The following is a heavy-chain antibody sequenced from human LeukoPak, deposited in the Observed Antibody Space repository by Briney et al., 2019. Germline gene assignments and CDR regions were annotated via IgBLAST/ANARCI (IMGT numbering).Heavy chain of an antibody. Sequence: SETLSLTCTVSGGSISSYFWNWIRQPAGKGLEWIGRISGRGTTDYNPSLKSRVTISMDTSKNQLSLKLSSVTAADTAVYYCARKRARGTLDYWGRGTLVTFST. V-gene: IGHV4-4*07. CDR1: GGSISSYF. CDR3: ARKRARGTLDY. J-gene: IGHJ4*02. CDR2: ISGRGTT.